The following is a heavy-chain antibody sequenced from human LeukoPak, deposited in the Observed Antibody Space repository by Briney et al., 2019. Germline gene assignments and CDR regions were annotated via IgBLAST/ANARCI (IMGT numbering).Heavy chain of an antibody. CDR1: GFTFSSYS. Sequence: PGASLRLSCAAAGFTFSSYSMSWVRQAPGEGLEWVSSIRISSTYISYAASVKGRFTISRDNAKNSLYLQMNSLRAEDTAVYYCARGSSGSIPYYFDYWGQGTLVTVSS. D-gene: IGHD3-22*01. CDR3: ARGSSGSIPYYFDY. J-gene: IGHJ4*02. CDR2: IRISSTYI. V-gene: IGHV3-21*01.